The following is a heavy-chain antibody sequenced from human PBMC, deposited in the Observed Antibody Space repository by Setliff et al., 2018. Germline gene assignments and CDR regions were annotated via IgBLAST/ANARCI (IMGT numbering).Heavy chain of an antibody. CDR2: IKSKTDGGTT. Sequence: GGSLRLSCAASGFTFSRAYMNWVRQAPGKGLEWVGRIKSKTDGGTTDYAAPVKGKFSISRDDSTSVAYLQMNSLKSEDTAVYYCTRDAPFWAPQYSLWSDGAYSQYYYMDVWGKGTTVTVSS. CDR1: GFTFSRAY. V-gene: IGHV3-15*07. CDR3: TRDAPFWAPQYSLWSDGAYSQYYYMDV. D-gene: IGHD2-15*01. J-gene: IGHJ6*03.